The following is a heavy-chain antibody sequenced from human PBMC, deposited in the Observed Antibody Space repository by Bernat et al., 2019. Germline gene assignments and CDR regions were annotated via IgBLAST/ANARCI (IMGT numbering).Heavy chain of an antibody. CDR2: IYSGGST. V-gene: IGHV3-53*04. CDR3: ARYGSGGACDI. D-gene: IGHD3-10*01. Sequence: EVQLVESGGGLVQPGGSLRLSCAASGFTVSSNYMSWVRQAPGKGLEWVSVIYSGGSTYYADTVKGRFTISRHNSKNTLYLQMNSLRAEDTAVYYCARYGSGGACDIWGQGTMVTVSS. CDR1: GFTVSSNY. J-gene: IGHJ3*02.